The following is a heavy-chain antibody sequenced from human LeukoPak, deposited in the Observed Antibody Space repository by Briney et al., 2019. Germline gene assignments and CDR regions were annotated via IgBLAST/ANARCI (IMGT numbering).Heavy chain of an antibody. CDR2: IYTSGST. CDR1: GGSISSGSYY. CDR3: ARDHDYGDYAGY. V-gene: IGHV4-61*02. J-gene: IGHJ4*02. Sequence: SETLSLXCTVSGGSISSGSYYWSWNRQPAGKGPEWIGRIYTSGSTNYNPSLKSRVTISVDTSKNQFSLKLSSVTAADTAVYYCARDHDYGDYAGYWGQGTLVTVSS. D-gene: IGHD4-17*01.